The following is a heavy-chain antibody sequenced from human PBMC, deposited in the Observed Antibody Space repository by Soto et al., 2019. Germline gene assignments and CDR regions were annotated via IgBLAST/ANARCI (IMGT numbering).Heavy chain of an antibody. Sequence: PGGSLRVSCAASGFPFSSYAMSWVRQAPGKGLEWVSAISGSGGSTYYADSVKGRFTISRDNSKNTLYLQMNSLRAEDTAVYYCAKGGDSSGFGHGWFHPWGQGTLVTVSS. CDR3: AKGGDSSGFGHGWFHP. CDR2: ISGSGGST. D-gene: IGHD6-19*01. J-gene: IGHJ5*02. CDR1: GFPFSSYA. V-gene: IGHV3-23*01.